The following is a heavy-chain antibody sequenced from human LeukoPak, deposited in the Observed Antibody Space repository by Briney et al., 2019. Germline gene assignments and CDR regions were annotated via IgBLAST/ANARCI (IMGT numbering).Heavy chain of an antibody. V-gene: IGHV4-39*01. CDR2: IYYRGNT. CDR1: GGSISNTNW. Sequence: SETLSLTCGVSGGSISNTNWWTWVRQPPGKGLEWVGSIYYRGNTYYNPSLKSRVTLSADTSKNQFSLKVTSVTAADTAVYYCARASSGYYWDFDYWGQGALVTVSS. D-gene: IGHD3-22*01. CDR3: ARASSGYYWDFDY. J-gene: IGHJ4*02.